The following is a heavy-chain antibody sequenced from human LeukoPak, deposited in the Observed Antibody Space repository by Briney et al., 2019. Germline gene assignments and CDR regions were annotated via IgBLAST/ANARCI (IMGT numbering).Heavy chain of an antibody. CDR3: ARDPSIVVVPAATRAFDP. Sequence: GGSLRLPCAASGFTFSDYYMSWIRQAPGKGLEWVSYISSSGSTIYYADSVKGRFTISRDNAKNSLYLQMNSLRAEDTAVYYCARDPSIVVVPAATRAFDPWGQGTLVTVSS. CDR2: ISSSGSTI. V-gene: IGHV3-11*01. J-gene: IGHJ5*02. D-gene: IGHD2-2*01. CDR1: GFTFSDYY.